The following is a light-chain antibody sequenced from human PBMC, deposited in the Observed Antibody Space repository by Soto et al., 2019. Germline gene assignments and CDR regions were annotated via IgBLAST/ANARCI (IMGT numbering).Light chain of an antibody. J-gene: IGKJ5*01. CDR2: AAS. CDR1: QSISSY. CDR3: QQSYSTIIT. Sequence: DIPMTQSPSSLSASVGDRVTITCRASQSISSYLNWYRQKPGQAPKLLIYAASSLQSGVPSRFRGSGSGTDFTLTINSLQPEDFATYYCQQSYSTIITFGQGTRLEIK. V-gene: IGKV1-39*01.